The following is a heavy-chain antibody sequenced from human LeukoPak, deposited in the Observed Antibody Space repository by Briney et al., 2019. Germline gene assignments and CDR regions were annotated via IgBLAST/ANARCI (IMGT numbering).Heavy chain of an antibody. CDR1: GFTVSSNY. J-gene: IGHJ4*02. Sequence: GGSLRLSCAVSGFTVSSNYMSWVRQAPGKGLEWVSLIYSGGSTYYADSVKGRFTVSRDNSKNTLDLQMNSLKAEDTAVYYCARSVGATMRKNLYFDYWGQGTLVTVSS. CDR3: ARSVGATMRKNLYFDY. CDR2: IYSGGST. V-gene: IGHV3-53*01. D-gene: IGHD1-26*01.